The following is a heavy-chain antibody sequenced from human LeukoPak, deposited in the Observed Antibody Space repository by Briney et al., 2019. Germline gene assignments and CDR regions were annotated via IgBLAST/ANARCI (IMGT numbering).Heavy chain of an antibody. D-gene: IGHD2-21*02. CDR2: IYYSGST. Sequence: SETLSLTCTVSGGSISSSSYYWGWIRQPPGKGLEWIGSIYYSGSTYYNPSLKSRVTISVDTSKNQFSLKLSSVTAADTAVYYCARDRGDERENWFDPWGQGTLVPVSS. J-gene: IGHJ5*02. CDR3: ARDRGDERENWFDP. V-gene: IGHV4-39*07. CDR1: GGSISSSSYY.